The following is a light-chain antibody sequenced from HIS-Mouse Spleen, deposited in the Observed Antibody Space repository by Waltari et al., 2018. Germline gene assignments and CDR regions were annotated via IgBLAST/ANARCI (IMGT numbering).Light chain of an antibody. CDR1: ALPKKY. J-gene: IGLJ2*01. V-gene: IGLV3-10*01. Sequence: SYVLTQPPSVSVSPGQTARITCSGDALPKKYAYWYQQKSGQAPVLVIYEDNKRPSGIPERFSGSSSGTMATLTISGAQVEDEADYYCYSTDSSGNHRVFGGGTKLTVL. CDR3: YSTDSSGNHRV. CDR2: EDN.